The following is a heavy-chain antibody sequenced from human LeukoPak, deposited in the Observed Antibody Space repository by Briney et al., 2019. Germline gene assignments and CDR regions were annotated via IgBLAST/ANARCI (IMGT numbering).Heavy chain of an antibody. V-gene: IGHV3-48*01. CDR3: ARNAWKSSDSGRGRMDV. CDR2: IGVTGSPT. J-gene: IGHJ6*02. Sequence: GGSLRLSCAASGFSLSHYSVTWVRQASGKGLEWVCYIGVTGSPTYYADSVKARFTISRDDAKESLYLQMNSLRAEDTAVYYCARNAWKSSDSGRGRMDVWGQGTSVTVSS. CDR1: GFSLSHYS. D-gene: IGHD3-10*01.